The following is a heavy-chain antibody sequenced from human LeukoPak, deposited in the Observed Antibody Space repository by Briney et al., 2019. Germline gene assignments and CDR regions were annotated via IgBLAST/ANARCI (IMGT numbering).Heavy chain of an antibody. CDR1: GYTFTSYG. CDR2: MNPNSGNT. V-gene: IGHV1-8*02. CDR3: ARGWVPAAMRTGRTKYYFDY. J-gene: IGHJ4*02. Sequence: GASVKASCKASGYTFTSYGISWVRQATGQGLEWMGWMNPNSGNTGYAQKFQGRVTMTRNTSISTAYMELSSLRSEDTAVYYCARGWVPAAMRTGRTKYYFDYWGQGTLVTVSS. D-gene: IGHD2-2*01.